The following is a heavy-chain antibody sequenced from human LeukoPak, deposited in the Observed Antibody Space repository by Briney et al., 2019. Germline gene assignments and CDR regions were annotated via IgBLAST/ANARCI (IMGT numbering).Heavy chain of an antibody. J-gene: IGHJ5*02. V-gene: IGHV4-30-4*01. D-gene: IGHD6-6*01. CDR2: IFYLGST. CDR3: ARKYPDHWFDP. CDR1: GGSISSGNFC. Sequence: SQTLSLTCTVSGGSISSGNFCWSWIRQPPGKGLEWIGYIFYLGSTYYNLSLKSRVTMSVDTSKNQFSLILRSVTAADTAVYYCARKYPDHWFDPWGQGTLVTVSS.